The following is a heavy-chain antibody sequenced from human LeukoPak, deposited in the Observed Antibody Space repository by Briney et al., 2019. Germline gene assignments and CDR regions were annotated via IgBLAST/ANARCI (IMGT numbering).Heavy chain of an antibody. CDR2: IIPIFGTA. Sequence: SVKVSCEASGGTFSSYAISWVRQAPGQGLEWMGGIIPIFGTANDAQKFQGRVTITADESTSTAYMELSSLRSEDTAVYYCARERGDILTGFHAFDIWGQGTMVTVSS. J-gene: IGHJ3*02. V-gene: IGHV1-69*13. CDR1: GGTFSSYA. CDR3: ARERGDILTGFHAFDI. D-gene: IGHD3-9*01.